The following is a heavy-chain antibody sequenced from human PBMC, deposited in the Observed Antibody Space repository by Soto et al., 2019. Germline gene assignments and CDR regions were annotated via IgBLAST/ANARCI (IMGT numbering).Heavy chain of an antibody. CDR1: GFTFSSFL. CDR2: STGSGVHT. Sequence: GGSLRLSYAASGFTFSSFLMPWVRQAPGKGLVGFSLSTGSGVHTNYADSVKGRFTISRDNSKNTLYLQMNSLRAEDTAICYCARPLPAGDSLPYYGLDFWGQGTTVTVSS. CDR3: ARPLPAGDSLPYYGLDF. V-gene: IGHV3-23*01. J-gene: IGHJ6*02. D-gene: IGHD2-2*01.